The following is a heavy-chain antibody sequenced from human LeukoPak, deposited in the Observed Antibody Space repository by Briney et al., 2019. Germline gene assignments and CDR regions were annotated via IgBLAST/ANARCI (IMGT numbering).Heavy chain of an antibody. D-gene: IGHD2-15*01. J-gene: IGHJ4*02. Sequence: SDTLSHTCSVPGGSISSYYWRWIRQPAGKGLEWIGRIYPSGSTNYNPSLKSRVTMSVDTSKNQFSLKLSSVTAADTAVYYCARVHINCSGGSCYAGYFDYWGQGTLVTVSS. CDR1: GGSISSYY. CDR3: ARVHINCSGGSCYAGYFDY. CDR2: IYPSGST. V-gene: IGHV4-4*07.